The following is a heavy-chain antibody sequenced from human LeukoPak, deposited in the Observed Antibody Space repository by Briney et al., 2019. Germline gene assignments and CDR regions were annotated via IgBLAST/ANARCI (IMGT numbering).Heavy chain of an antibody. D-gene: IGHD6-13*01. J-gene: IGHJ4*02. CDR2: IKQDGSEK. CDR1: GFTFSSYW. Sequence: PGGSLRLSCAASGFTFSSYWMSWVRQAPGKGLEWVANIKQDGSEKYYVDSVKGRFTISRDNAKNSLYLQMNSLRAEDTAVYYCAREFSSSWYVYFDYWGQGTLVTVSS. CDR3: AREFSSSWYVYFDY. V-gene: IGHV3-7*03.